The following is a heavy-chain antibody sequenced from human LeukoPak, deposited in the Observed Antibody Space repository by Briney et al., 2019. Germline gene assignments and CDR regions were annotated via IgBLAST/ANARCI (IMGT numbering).Heavy chain of an antibody. CDR1: GFTFDNYA. J-gene: IGHJ3*02. CDR2: ISWSSGDI. CDR3: ANDKDSGSYRGSFDI. Sequence: PGGSLRLSRAASGFTFDNYAMHWVRQAPGKGLEWVSGISWSSGDIGYADSVKGRFTISRDNAKNSLYLQMNSLRAEDTALYYCANDKDSGSYRGSFDIWGQGTMVMVSS. V-gene: IGHV3-9*01. D-gene: IGHD1-26*01.